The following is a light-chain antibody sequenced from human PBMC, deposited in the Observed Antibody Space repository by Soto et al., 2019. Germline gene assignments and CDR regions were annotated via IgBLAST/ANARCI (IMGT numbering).Light chain of an antibody. CDR1: QSVSSN. CDR2: GAS. V-gene: IGKV3-15*01. J-gene: IGKJ4*01. Sequence: EIVMTQSPATLSVSPGERATLSCRASQSVSSNLAWYQQKPGQAPRLLIYGASTRATGIPARFRGSGSGTEFTLTISSLQSEDFAVYYCQQYNSWPLTFGGGTKVEIK. CDR3: QQYNSWPLT.